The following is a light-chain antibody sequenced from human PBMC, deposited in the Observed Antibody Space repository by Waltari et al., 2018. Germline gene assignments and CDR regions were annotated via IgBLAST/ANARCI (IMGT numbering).Light chain of an antibody. J-gene: IGKJ3*01. Sequence: EIVLTQTPLSLSVTPGEAASISCVSSQSLRHNNGFTLLHWYLQRPGQSPHLLLYFVSSRASGVPDRFSGGGSGTHFTLNISRVETEDVGTYYCEQTLQTPLTFGPGTKLDIK. CDR3: EQTLQTPLT. CDR1: QSLRHNNGFTL. CDR2: FVS. V-gene: IGKV2-28*01.